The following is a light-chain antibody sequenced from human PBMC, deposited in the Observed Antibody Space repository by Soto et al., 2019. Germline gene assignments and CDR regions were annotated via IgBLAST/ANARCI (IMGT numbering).Light chain of an antibody. Sequence: QSVLTQPASVSGSTGQSITISCTGTSSDVGGYNYVSWYQQHPGKAPKLMIYDVSNRPSGVSNRFSGSKSGNTASLTISGRQAEDEADYYCSSYTSSSTLLFGGGTKLTVL. CDR1: SSDVGGYNY. V-gene: IGLV2-14*01. CDR2: DVS. J-gene: IGLJ2*01. CDR3: SSYTSSSTLL.